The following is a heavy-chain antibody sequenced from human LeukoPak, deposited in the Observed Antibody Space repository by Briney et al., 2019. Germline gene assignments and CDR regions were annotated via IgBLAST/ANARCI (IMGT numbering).Heavy chain of an antibody. V-gene: IGHV1-69*06. D-gene: IGHD3-10*01. CDR2: IIPIFGTA. Sequence: SVKVSCKASGGTFSSYAISWVRQAPGQGLEWMGGIIPIFGTANYAQKFQGRVTITADKSTSTAYMGLSSLRSEDTAVYYCASTVLWFGELSSWGQGTLVTVSS. CDR1: GGTFSSYA. CDR3: ASTVLWFGELSS. J-gene: IGHJ4*02.